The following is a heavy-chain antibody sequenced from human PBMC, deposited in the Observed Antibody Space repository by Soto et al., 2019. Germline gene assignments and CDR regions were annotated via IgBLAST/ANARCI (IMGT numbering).Heavy chain of an antibody. CDR1: GGPRSAANYS. CDR2: IYHSGTT. V-gene: IGHV4-30-2*01. J-gene: IGHJ5*02. Sequence: TLSVKCAVSGGPRSAANYSWSWIRQPPGGGLEWIGYIYHSGTTLYNPSLKTRLTISLDRSNNRFSLTLNSMTAADTAVYYCARAQFYSGSGNYYNLLWDPCGQGT. D-gene: IGHD3-10*01. CDR3: ARAQFYSGSGNYYNLLWDP.